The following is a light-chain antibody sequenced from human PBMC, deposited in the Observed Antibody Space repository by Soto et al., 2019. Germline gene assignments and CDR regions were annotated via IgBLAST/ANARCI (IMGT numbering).Light chain of an antibody. CDR1: QTVSSRY. CDR3: LQYGDSLWT. J-gene: IGKJ1*01. V-gene: IGKV3-20*01. CDR2: GAS. Sequence: IVWRQSPGNLCLSRGEGGTRSCRASQTVSSRYLAWYQQKPGQAPRLLIYGASRRATGTPDRGSGRGSWTDCTRTSRRLEPEDFAVFDGLQYGDSLWTVGQGTKVDIK.